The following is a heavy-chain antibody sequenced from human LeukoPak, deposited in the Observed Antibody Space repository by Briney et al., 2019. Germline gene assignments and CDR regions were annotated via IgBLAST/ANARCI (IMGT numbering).Heavy chain of an antibody. CDR3: SAGSGSYYNLGV. D-gene: IGHD3-10*01. Sequence: SETLSLTCTVSGYSISGAYYWGWIRQPPGKGLEWIGSIYHSGSTNYNPSLKSRVTISVDTSKNQFSLKLSSVTAADTAVYYCSAGSGSYYNLGVWGQGTLVTVSS. CDR1: GYSISGAYY. V-gene: IGHV4-38-2*02. CDR2: IYHSGST. J-gene: IGHJ4*02.